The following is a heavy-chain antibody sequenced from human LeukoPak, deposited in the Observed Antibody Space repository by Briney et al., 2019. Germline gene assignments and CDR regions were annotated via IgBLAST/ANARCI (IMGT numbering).Heavy chain of an antibody. CDR3: ARGHRYDTSGYSDFDY. J-gene: IGHJ4*02. Sequence: ASVKVSCKASGGTFSSYTITWARQAPGQGLEWMGGIIPIFGTTNYAQKFQGRVTITADESTSTAYMELSSLRSEDTAVYYCARGHRYDTSGYSDFDYWGQGTLVTVSS. D-gene: IGHD3-22*01. CDR1: GGTFSSYT. V-gene: IGHV1-69*13. CDR2: IIPIFGTT.